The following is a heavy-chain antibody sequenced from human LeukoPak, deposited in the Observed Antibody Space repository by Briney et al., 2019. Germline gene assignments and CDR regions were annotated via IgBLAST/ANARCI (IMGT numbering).Heavy chain of an antibody. CDR2: IRSDGSNK. CDR1: GFSFSTYG. D-gene: IGHD3-10*01. V-gene: IGHV3-30*02. J-gene: IGHJ3*02. CDR3: ATHVFVNIDAFDI. Sequence: GGSLRLSCAASGFSFSTYGMHWVHQAPGKGLEWVAFIRSDGSNKYYADSVKGRFTISRDNAKNSLYLQMNSLRAEDTAVYYCATHVFVNIDAFDIWGQGTMVTVSS.